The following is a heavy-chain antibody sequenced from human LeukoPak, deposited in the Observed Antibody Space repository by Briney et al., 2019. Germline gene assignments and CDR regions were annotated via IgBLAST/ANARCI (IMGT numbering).Heavy chain of an antibody. D-gene: IGHD3-3*01. V-gene: IGHV3-9*03. CDR1: GFTFDDYA. CDR3: AKDSGPYWRPIFGVARSNWFDP. J-gene: IGHJ5*02. Sequence: GGSLRLSCAASGFTFDDYAMHWVRQAPGKGLEWVSGISWNSGSIGYADSVKGRFTISRDNAKNSLYLQMNSLRAEDMALYYCAKDSGPYWRPIFGVARSNWFDPWGQGTLVTVSS. CDR2: ISWNSGSI.